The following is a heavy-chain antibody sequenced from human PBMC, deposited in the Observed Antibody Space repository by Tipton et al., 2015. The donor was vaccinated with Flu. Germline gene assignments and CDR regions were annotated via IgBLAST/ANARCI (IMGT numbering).Heavy chain of an antibody. V-gene: IGHV4-34*01. J-gene: IGHJ4*02. CDR2: INHSGST. CDR1: GGSFSGYY. Sequence: TLSLTCAVYGGSFSGYYWSWIRQPPGKGLEWIGEINHSGSTNYNPSLKSRVTISVDTSKNQFSLKLSSVTAADTAVYYCARVEGQWLHFDYWGQGTLVTVSS. CDR3: ARVEGQWLHFDY. D-gene: IGHD3-22*01.